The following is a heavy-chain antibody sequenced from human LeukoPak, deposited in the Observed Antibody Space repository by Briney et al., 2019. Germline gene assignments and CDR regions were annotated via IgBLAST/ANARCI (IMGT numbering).Heavy chain of an antibody. CDR1: GDSIDSYY. Sequence: PSETLSLTCTVSGDSIDSYYWSWIRQPPGKGLEWIGYIYYRGTTSYNPFLKSRVTISVDTSKNQFSLKLNSVTAADTAVYYCARLPRYGGYDHFDYWGQGIPVIVSS. CDR3: ARLPRYGGYDHFDY. D-gene: IGHD5-12*01. J-gene: IGHJ4*02. V-gene: IGHV4-59*12. CDR2: IYYRGTT.